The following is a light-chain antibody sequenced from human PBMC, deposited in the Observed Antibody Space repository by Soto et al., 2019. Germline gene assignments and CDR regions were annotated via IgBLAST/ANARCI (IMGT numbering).Light chain of an antibody. V-gene: IGKV3-15*01. J-gene: IGKJ1*01. CDR2: SAS. CDR1: QSVSSN. CDR3: QQYNDLPRT. Sequence: ETVMTQSPGTLSVSPGERATLSCRASQSVSSNLAWYQQKRGQAPRLLIYSASTRATGIPARFSGSGSGTEFTLTISSLQSEDFAVYYCQQYNDLPRTFGQWTKVEIK.